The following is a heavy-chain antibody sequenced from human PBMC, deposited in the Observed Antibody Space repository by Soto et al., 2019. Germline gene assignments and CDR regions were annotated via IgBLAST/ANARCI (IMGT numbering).Heavy chain of an antibody. J-gene: IGHJ4*02. CDR1: GGTVSIYA. CDR2: IIPIFGTA. CDR3: ASPTGYSYDSSGSFDY. D-gene: IGHD3-22*01. V-gene: IGHV1-69*01. Sequence: ASVXVSFKASGGTVSIYASIFFLQAPGQGLECMGGIIPIFGTANYAQKFQGRVTITADESTSTAYMELSSLRSEDTAVYYCASPTGYSYDSSGSFDYWGKGTLVNAS.